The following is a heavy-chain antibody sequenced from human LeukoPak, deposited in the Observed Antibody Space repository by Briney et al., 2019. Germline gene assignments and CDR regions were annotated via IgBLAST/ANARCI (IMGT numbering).Heavy chain of an antibody. J-gene: IGHJ4*02. V-gene: IGHV4-30-2*01. D-gene: IGHD4-17*01. Sequence: SQTLSLTCAVSSGSISSGGYSWSWIRQPPGKGLEWIGYIYHSGSTYYNPSLKSRVTISVDRSKNQFSLKLSSVTAADTAVYYCARASNTVTTKYFDYWGQGTLVTVSS. CDR3: ARASNTVTTKYFDY. CDR2: IYHSGST. CDR1: SGSISSGGYS.